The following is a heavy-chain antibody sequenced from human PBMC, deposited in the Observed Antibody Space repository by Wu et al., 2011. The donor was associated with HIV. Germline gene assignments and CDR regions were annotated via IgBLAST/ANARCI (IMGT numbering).Heavy chain of an antibody. J-gene: IGHJ4*02. CDR2: IYSGGST. V-gene: IGHV3-53*01. Sequence: SVIYSGGSTYYADSVKGRFTISRDNSKNTLYLQMNSLRAEDTAVYYCARDHSSGSYYREYYFDYWGQGTLVNRLL. CDR3: ARDHSSGSYYREYYFDY. D-gene: IGHD3-10*01.